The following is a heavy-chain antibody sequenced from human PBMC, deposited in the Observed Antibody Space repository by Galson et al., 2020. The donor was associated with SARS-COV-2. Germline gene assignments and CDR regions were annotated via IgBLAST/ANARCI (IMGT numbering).Heavy chain of an antibody. CDR3: ARDRRELPERDWFDP. V-gene: IGHV7-4-1*02. D-gene: IGHD1-26*01. CDR2: INTNTGNP. Sequence: ASVKVSCKASGDTFTSYAMNWVRQAPGQGLEWMGWINTNTGNPTYAQGFTGRYVFSLDTSVSTAYLQISSLKAEDTAVYYCARDRRELPERDWFDPWGQGTLVTVSS. J-gene: IGHJ5*02. CDR1: GDTFTSYA.